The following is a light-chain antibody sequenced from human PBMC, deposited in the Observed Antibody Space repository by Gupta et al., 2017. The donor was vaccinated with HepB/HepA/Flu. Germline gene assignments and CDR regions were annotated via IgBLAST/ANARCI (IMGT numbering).Light chain of an antibody. CDR2: DVS. V-gene: IGLV2-14*03. CDR3: SSYTSSSTWV. J-gene: IGLJ3*02. Sequence: QSALPQPASVSGSPGQSITISCTGTSSDVGGYNYVSWYQQHPGTAPKLMIYDVSNRPSGVSNRFAGSKSGNTASLTISGLQAEDDAYYYCSSYTSSSTWVFGGGTKLTVL. CDR1: SSDVGGYNY.